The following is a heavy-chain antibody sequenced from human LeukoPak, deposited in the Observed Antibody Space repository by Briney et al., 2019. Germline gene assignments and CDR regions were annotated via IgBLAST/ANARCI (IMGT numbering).Heavy chain of an antibody. Sequence: PSETLSLTCTVSGGSISSSSYYWGWIRQPPGKGLEWIGSIYYSGSTYYNPSLKSRVTISVDTSKNQFSLKLSSVTAADTAVYYCARAPSYYDFWSGYYKGDSYYFDYWGQGTLVTVSS. CDR1: GGSISSSSYY. V-gene: IGHV4-39*07. J-gene: IGHJ4*02. CDR3: ARAPSYYDFWSGYYKGDSYYFDY. D-gene: IGHD3-3*01. CDR2: IYYSGST.